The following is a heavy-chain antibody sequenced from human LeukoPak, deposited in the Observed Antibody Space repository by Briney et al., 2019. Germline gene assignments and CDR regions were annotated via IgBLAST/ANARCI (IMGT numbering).Heavy chain of an antibody. CDR2: IYYRGST. D-gene: IGHD2-21*02. Sequence: SETLSLTCTVSGGSISSGTYYWGWFRRSQGKGLEWFGGIYYRGSTYYNPSLKSRVTISVDTSKNQFSLKLSSVTAADTAVYYCARRAYCGDDCRSDAFDIWGQGTMVTVSS. J-gene: IGHJ3*02. CDR1: GGSISSGTYY. CDR3: ARRAYCGDDCRSDAFDI. V-gene: IGHV4-39*01.